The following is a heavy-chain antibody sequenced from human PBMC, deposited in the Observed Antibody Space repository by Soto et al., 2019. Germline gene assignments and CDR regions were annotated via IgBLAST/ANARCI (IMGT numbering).Heavy chain of an antibody. Sequence: GESLKISCKGSGYSFTSYWIGWVRQMPGKGLGWMGIIYPGDSDTRYSPSFQGQVTISADKSISTAYLQWSSLKASDTAMYYCARRISSRAGDYYGIDVWDQVTTVTVSS. CDR2: IYPGDSDT. J-gene: IGHJ6*02. CDR1: GYSFTSYW. D-gene: IGHD6-19*01. V-gene: IGHV5-51*01. CDR3: ARRISSRAGDYYGIDV.